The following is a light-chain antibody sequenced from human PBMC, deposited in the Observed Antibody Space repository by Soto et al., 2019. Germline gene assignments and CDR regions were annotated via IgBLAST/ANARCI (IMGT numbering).Light chain of an antibody. Sequence: EIVLTQSPATLSLSPGERATLSCRASQSVSSYLAWYQQKPGQAPRLLIYDASNSATGTPARFSGSGSGTDFPLTISSLETEDFAVYYCQQRSNWPPLTFGGGTKVEIK. J-gene: IGKJ4*01. CDR2: DAS. CDR1: QSVSSY. V-gene: IGKV3-11*01. CDR3: QQRSNWPPLT.